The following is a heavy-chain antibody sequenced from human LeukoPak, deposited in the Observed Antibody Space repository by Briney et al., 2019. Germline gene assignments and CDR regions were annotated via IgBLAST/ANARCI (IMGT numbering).Heavy chain of an antibody. Sequence: GGSLRLAWEASGFTFRDYWMTWVRQAPGKGLEWVANVKQDGTEKFYVDSVKGRFTISRDNGKNSLYLQMNSLRVEDTAIYYCARAGGTSWADYWGQGTLVTVSS. V-gene: IGHV3-7*01. CDR2: VKQDGTEK. CDR3: ARAGGTSWADY. J-gene: IGHJ4*02. D-gene: IGHD6-13*01. CDR1: GFTFRDYW.